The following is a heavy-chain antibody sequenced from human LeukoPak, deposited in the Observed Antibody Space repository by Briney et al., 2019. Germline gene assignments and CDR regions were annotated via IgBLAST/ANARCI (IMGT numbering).Heavy chain of an antibody. Sequence: GASVKVSCTASGYTFTSYDINWVRQAPGQGLERMGWKNPNSGNTGYAQKFQGRVTMTRNTSISTAYMEMSSLRSEDTAVYYCARGRYLLGYWSSTSCYGGDYWGQGTLVTVSS. J-gene: IGHJ4*02. D-gene: IGHD2-2*01. CDR3: ARGRYLLGYWSSTSCYGGDY. V-gene: IGHV1-8*01. CDR1: GYTFTSYD. CDR2: KNPNSGNT.